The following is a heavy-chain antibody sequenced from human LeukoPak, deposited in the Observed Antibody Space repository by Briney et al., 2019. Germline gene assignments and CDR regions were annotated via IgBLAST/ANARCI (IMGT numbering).Heavy chain of an antibody. Sequence: TGGSLRLSCAASGFTFSNAWMNWVRQAPGKGLEWVGRVKSKTDGGTTDYAAPVKGRFTISRDDSKNTLDLQMNSLKTEDTAVYYCTSDIWPRPVDYWGQGTLVTVSS. V-gene: IGHV3-15*01. CDR1: GFTFSNAW. CDR2: VKSKTDGGTT. J-gene: IGHJ4*02. CDR3: TSDIWPRPVDY.